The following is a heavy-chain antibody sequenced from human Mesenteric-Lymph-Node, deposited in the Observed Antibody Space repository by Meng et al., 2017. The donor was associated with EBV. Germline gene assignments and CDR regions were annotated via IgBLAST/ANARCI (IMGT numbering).Heavy chain of an antibody. J-gene: IGHJ4*02. CDR3: AREDYHSIGYYPCGY. Sequence: QVQLVQSGAEVKKPGASVKGSCKTSGYTFTTYAMQWVRQAPGQRLEWMGWINPGNGDTKYSPNFQGRVTFTRDTSASTAYMELSSLRPEDTAVYYCAREDYHSIGYYPCGYWGQGTLVTVSS. V-gene: IGHV1-3*01. CDR2: INPGNGDT. CDR1: GYTFTTYA. D-gene: IGHD3-22*01.